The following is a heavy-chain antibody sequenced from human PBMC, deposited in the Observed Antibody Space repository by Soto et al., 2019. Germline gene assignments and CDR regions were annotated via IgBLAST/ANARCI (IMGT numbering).Heavy chain of an antibody. CDR3: ARGRMIGATGATRYHGMGV. J-gene: IGHJ6*02. D-gene: IGHD2-8*02. CDR2: ISYDVNSK. Sequence: GGSLRLSCAASGFAFSSYAMHWVRQAPGKGLEWAALISYDVNSKYYTDSVKGRFTISRDNSKNTLYLQMDSLRAGDAAVYYCARGRMIGATGATRYHGMGVWGQGTTVTVSS. CDR1: GFAFSSYA. V-gene: IGHV3-30-3*01.